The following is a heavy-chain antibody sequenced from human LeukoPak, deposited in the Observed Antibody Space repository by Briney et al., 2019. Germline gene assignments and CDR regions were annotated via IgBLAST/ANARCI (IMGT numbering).Heavy chain of an antibody. Sequence: SETLSLTCTVSVASISSYYWSGIRQSPGKGLVWIGYISDTGTTNYNPSLKSRVTISVDTAKNQFSLSMRSVTAADPAVYFCARQEGIPAALFMLVVWGQGTRSSSP. CDR2: ISDTGTT. CDR1: VASISSYY. D-gene: IGHD2-2*01. CDR3: ARQEGIPAALFMLVV. J-gene: IGHJ6*02. V-gene: IGHV4-59*08.